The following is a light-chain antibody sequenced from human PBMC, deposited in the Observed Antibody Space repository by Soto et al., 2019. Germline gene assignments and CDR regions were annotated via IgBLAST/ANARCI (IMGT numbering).Light chain of an antibody. CDR2: AAS. CDR3: QQYGSSPPVT. V-gene: IGKV3-20*01. CDR1: QSISSSY. Sequence: EIVLTQSPGTLSLSPGERATLSCRASQSISSSYLAWYQQKPGQAPRLLIYAASSRATGIPDRFSGSGSGTDFTLTISRLEPEDFAVYYCQQYGSSPPVTFGQGTRLGIK. J-gene: IGKJ5*01.